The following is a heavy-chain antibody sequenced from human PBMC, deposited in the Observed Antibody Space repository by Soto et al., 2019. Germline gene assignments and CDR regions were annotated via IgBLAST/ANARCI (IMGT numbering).Heavy chain of an antibody. V-gene: IGHV3-23*01. CDR2: LSGSGGSK. CDR1: GFTFSSYA. J-gene: IGHJ6*02. D-gene: IGHD1-7*01. Sequence: EVQLLESGGGLVQPGGSLRLSCAASGFTFSSYAMSWVRQAPGKGLEWVSALSGSGGSKYYADSVKGRFTISRDNSKNTLYLQMNRLRAEDTAVYYCASLTGTTDLGGMDVWGQGTTVTVSS. CDR3: ASLTGTTDLGGMDV.